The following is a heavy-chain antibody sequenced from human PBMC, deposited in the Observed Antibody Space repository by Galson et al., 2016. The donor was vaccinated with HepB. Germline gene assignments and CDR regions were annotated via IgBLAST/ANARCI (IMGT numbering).Heavy chain of an antibody. CDR2: IGTDSSYT. CDR1: GFTFSDYY. V-gene: IGHV3-11*06. CDR3: AARGGYYAICFYGMDV. J-gene: IGHJ6*02. Sequence: SLRLSCAASGFTFSDYYMTWIRQAPGKGLEWVSYIGTDSSYTVYADSVKGRFTISRDNAENSVYLQMNSLTAEDSGVYYCAARGGYYAICFYGMDVWGQGTSVTVSS. D-gene: IGHD3-3*01.